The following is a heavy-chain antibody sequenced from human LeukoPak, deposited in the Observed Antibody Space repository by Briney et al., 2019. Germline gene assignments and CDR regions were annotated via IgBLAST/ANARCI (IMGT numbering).Heavy chain of an antibody. CDR2: IYSGGST. Sequence: GGSLRLSCAASGFTFSDYYMSWIRQAPGKGLEWVSVIYSGGSTYYADSVKGRFTISRDNSKNTLYLQMNSLRAEDTAVYYCARDRDGYNYEVWGQGTLVTVSS. CDR3: ARDRDGYNYEV. CDR1: GFTFSDYY. V-gene: IGHV3-66*01. J-gene: IGHJ4*02. D-gene: IGHD5-24*01.